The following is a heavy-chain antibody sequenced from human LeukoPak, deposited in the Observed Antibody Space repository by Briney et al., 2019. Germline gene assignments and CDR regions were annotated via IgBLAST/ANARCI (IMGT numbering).Heavy chain of an antibody. D-gene: IGHD3-10*01. Sequence: SETLSLTCAVYGGSFSGYYWRWIRQPPGKGLEWIGEINHSGSTNYNPSLKSRVTISVDTSKNQFSLKLSSVNAADTAVYYRARGRFTVLRGWLDPWGQGTLVTVSS. CDR3: ARGRFTVLRGWLDP. J-gene: IGHJ5*02. CDR2: INHSGST. CDR1: GGSFSGYY. V-gene: IGHV4-34*01.